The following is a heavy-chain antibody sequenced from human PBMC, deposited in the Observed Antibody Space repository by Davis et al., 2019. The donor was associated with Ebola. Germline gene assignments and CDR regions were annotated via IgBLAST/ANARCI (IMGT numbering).Heavy chain of an antibody. CDR3: ARGGTRIAARHDY. CDR2: ISSSSSYI. J-gene: IGHJ4*02. Sequence: ETLSLTCAVYGGSFSGYYWSWIRQAPGKGLEWVSSISSSSSYIYYADSVKGRFTISRDNAKNSLYLQMNSLRAEDTAVYYCARGGTRIAARHDYWGQGTLVTVSS. V-gene: IGHV3-21*01. CDR1: GGSFSGYY. D-gene: IGHD6-6*01.